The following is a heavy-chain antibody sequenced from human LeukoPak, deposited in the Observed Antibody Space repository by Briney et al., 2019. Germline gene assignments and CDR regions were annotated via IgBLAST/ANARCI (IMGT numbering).Heavy chain of an antibody. J-gene: IGHJ4*02. V-gene: IGHV1-58*01. CDR1: GFTFTSSA. Sequence: SVKVSCKASGFTFTSSAVQWVRQARGQRLEWIGWIVVGSGNTNYAQKFQERVTITRDMSTSTAYMELSSLRSEDTAVYYCAADNRALYDSSGFDYWGQGTLVTVSS. D-gene: IGHD3-22*01. CDR3: AADNRALYDSSGFDY. CDR2: IVVGSGNT.